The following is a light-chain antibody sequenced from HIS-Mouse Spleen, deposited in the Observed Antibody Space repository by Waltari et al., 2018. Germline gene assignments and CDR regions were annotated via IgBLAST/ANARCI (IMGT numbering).Light chain of an antibody. Sequence: QSALTQPASVSGSPGQSITISCTGTSSDVGGYNYVPWYQQHPGKAPNLKIYDVSNRPSGVSNRFSGSRSGNTASLTISGLQAEDEADYYCSSYTSSSTHVVFGGGTKLTVL. CDR3: SSYTSSSTHVV. V-gene: IGLV2-14*03. CDR1: SSDVGGYNY. CDR2: DVS. J-gene: IGLJ2*01.